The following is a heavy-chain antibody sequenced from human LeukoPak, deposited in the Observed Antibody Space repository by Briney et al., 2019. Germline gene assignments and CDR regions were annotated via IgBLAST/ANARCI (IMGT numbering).Heavy chain of an antibody. CDR1: GFTFSSYW. CDR2: IKQDGSGK. Sequence: GGSLRLSCAASGFTFSSYWMSWVRQAPGKGLEWVANIKQDGSGKYYVDSVKGRFTISRDNAKNSLYLQMNSLRAEDTAVYYCAKDRGRYYDSSGYYWGYYFDSWGQGILVTVST. D-gene: IGHD3-22*01. J-gene: IGHJ4*02. V-gene: IGHV3-7*03. CDR3: AKDRGRYYDSSGYYWGYYFDS.